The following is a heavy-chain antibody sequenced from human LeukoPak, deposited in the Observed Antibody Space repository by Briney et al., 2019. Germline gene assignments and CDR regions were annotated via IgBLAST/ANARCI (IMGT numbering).Heavy chain of an antibody. CDR3: ARRDDSSGYYYGEWFDP. V-gene: IGHV4-39*01. J-gene: IGHJ5*02. CDR2: IYHTGAT. Sequence: SETLSLTRTVSGGSIRNDNDFWAWIRQPPGKGLEWIGSIYHTGATYYNPTLKSRVTISVDTSKNQFSLNLNSVTAADTAIYYCARRDDSSGYYYGEWFDPWGQGTPVTVSS. D-gene: IGHD3-22*01. CDR1: GGSIRNDNDF.